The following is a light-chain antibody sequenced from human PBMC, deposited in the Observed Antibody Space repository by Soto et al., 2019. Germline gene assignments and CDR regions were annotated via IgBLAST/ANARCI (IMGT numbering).Light chain of an antibody. Sequence: EIVLTQSTATLSLSPGGRATLSCRASQSVSSYLAWYQQKPGQPPRLLIYDASNRATGIQARFSGSGSATDFTLTISSLEPEDFAVYYCQQRSNWPPTFGQGTKVEIK. J-gene: IGKJ1*01. CDR1: QSVSSY. CDR2: DAS. V-gene: IGKV3-11*01. CDR3: QQRSNWPPT.